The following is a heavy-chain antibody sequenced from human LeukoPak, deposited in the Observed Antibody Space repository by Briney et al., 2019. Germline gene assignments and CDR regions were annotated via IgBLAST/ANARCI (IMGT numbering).Heavy chain of an antibody. CDR2: INHSGST. Sequence: SSETLSLTCAVCGGSFSGYYWSWIRQPPGKGLEWIGEINHSGSTNYNPSLKSRVTISVDTSKNQFSLKLSSVTAADTAVYYCASGWRLDYWGQGTLVTVSS. J-gene: IGHJ4*02. CDR3: ASGWRLDY. CDR1: GGSFSGYY. V-gene: IGHV4-34*01.